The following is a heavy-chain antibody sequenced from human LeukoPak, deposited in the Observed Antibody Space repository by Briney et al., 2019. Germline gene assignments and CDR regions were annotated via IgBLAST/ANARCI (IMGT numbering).Heavy chain of an antibody. V-gene: IGHV3-23*01. CDR2: ISPNGEIT. D-gene: IGHD6-19*01. CDR1: GFTFSSYA. Sequence: PGGSLRLSCAASGFTFSSYAMSWVRQAPGKGLVWVTNISPNGEITYYADSVKGRFTISRDSAKSTLYLEMNSLRAEDTAVHYCVRGTSDWKGVDYWGQGTPVNVSS. CDR3: VRGTSDWKGVDY. J-gene: IGHJ4*02.